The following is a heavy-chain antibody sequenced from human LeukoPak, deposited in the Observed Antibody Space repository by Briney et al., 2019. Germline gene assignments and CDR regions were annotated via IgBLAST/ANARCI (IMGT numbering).Heavy chain of an antibody. V-gene: IGHV3-11*03. CDR1: GVTFSDYY. Sequence: PWGSLRLSCAASGVTFSDYYLSWIRQPPGKGLEWVSYISSSSSSTNYADSVKGRFTISRDNARNSLYLQMNSLRAEDTAVYDCARWGGHPGIYDILTGYYAAWFDPWGQGTLVTVSS. D-gene: IGHD3-9*01. J-gene: IGHJ5*02. CDR2: ISSSSSST. CDR3: ARWGGHPGIYDILTGYYAAWFDP.